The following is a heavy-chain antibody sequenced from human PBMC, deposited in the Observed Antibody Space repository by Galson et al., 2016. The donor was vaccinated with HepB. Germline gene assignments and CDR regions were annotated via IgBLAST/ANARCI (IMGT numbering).Heavy chain of an antibody. V-gene: IGHV3-23*01. Sequence: SLRLSCAASGFTFSSYAMSWFRQAPGKGLEWVSAISGRDGTTQYADSVKGRFTISRDNSKNTLYLQMNSLRAEDTAVYYCARGFRLGDLSSPRERDAFDMWGQGTMVTVSS. J-gene: IGHJ3*02. D-gene: IGHD3-16*02. CDR3: ARGFRLGDLSSPRERDAFDM. CDR2: ISGRDGTT. CDR1: GFTFSSYA.